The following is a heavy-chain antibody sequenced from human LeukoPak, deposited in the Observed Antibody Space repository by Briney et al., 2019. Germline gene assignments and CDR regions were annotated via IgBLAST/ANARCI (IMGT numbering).Heavy chain of an antibody. CDR1: GFTFSSYG. J-gene: IGHJ4*02. CDR2: IRYDGSNK. V-gene: IGHV3-30*02. CDR3: AKRHYSSSCLPDY. D-gene: IGHD6-13*01. Sequence: GGSLRLSCAASGFTFSSYGMHWVRQAPGKGLEWVAFIRYDGSNKYYADSVKGRFTISRDNSKNTLYLQMNSLRAEDTAVYYCAKRHYSSSCLPDYWGQGTLVTVSS.